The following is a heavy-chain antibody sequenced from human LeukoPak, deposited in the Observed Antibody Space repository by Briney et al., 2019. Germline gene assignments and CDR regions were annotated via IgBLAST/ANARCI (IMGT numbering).Heavy chain of an antibody. CDR3: AREIAAVYYYYYGMDV. Sequence: GGSLRLSCAASGFTFSSYEMNWVRQAPGKGLEWVSYISTSGDTIYYADSVKGRFTISRDNAKNPLYLQMNSLRAEDTAVYYCAREIAAVYYYYYGMDVWGQGTTVTVSS. CDR1: GFTFSSYE. V-gene: IGHV3-48*03. CDR2: ISTSGDTI. J-gene: IGHJ6*02. D-gene: IGHD6-13*01.